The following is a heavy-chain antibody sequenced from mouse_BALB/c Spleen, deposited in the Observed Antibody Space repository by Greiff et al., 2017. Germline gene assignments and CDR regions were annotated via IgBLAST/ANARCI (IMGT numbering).Heavy chain of an antibody. CDR2: INSNGGST. CDR3: ARHEEVRPFAY. J-gene: IGHJ3*01. CDR1: GFTFSSYY. D-gene: IGHD2-14*01. V-gene: IGHV5-6-2*01. Sequence: EVNVVESGGGLVKLGGSLKLSCAASGFTFSSYYMSWVRQTPEKRLELVAAINSNGGSTYYPDTVKGRFTISRDNAKNTLYLQMSSLKSEDTALYYCARHEEVRPFAYWGQGTLVTVSA.